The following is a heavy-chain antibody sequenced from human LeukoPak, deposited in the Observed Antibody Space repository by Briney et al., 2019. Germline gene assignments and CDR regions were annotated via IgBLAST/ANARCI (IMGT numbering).Heavy chain of an antibody. CDR1: GGSISSGDYY. V-gene: IGHV4-30-4*01. Sequence: PSETLSLTCTVSGGSISSGDYYWSWIRQPPGKGLEWIGYIYYSGSTYYNPSLKSRVTISVDTSKNQFSLKLSSMTAADTAVYFCARHLLWFDSSVYFDYWGQGTLVTVSS. J-gene: IGHJ4*02. D-gene: IGHD3-22*01. CDR2: IYYSGST. CDR3: ARHLLWFDSSVYFDY.